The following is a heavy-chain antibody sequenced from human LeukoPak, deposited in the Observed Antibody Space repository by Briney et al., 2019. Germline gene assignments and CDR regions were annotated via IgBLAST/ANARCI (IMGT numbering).Heavy chain of an antibody. CDR2: INHSGST. V-gene: IGHV4-34*01. CDR1: GGSFSGCY. J-gene: IGHJ5*02. D-gene: IGHD6-13*01. CDR3: ARGRSVWYFRWFDP. Sequence: SETLSLTCVVYGGSFSGCYWSWIRQPPGKGLEWIGEINHSGSTNYNPSFKSRVTISVDASKNQFSLKLSSVTAADTAVYYCARGRSVWYFRWFDPWGQETLVTVSS.